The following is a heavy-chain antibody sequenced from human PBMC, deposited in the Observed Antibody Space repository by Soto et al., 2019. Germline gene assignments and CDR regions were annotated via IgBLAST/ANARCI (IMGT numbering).Heavy chain of an antibody. CDR1: GFNFSSYA. J-gene: IGHJ3*02. V-gene: IGHV3-30-3*01. CDR3: ARNRGCYYTFDAFDI. D-gene: IGHD2-15*01. Sequence: GGSLRLSCAASGFNFSSYAMHWIRQAPGKGLEWVAVISNDGSIKYYAHSVKGRFTISRDNSKNTLYLQMNSLRAEDTAVYYCARNRGCYYTFDAFDIWGQGTMVTVSS. CDR2: ISNDGSIK.